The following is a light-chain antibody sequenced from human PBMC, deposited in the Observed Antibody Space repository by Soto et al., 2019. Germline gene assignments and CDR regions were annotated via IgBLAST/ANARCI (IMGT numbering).Light chain of an antibody. V-gene: IGKV2-28*01. CDR2: LGS. Sequence: DIVMTQSPLSLPVTPGEPASISCRSSQSLLHSNGHNFLDWYVQKPGQSPQLLIYLGSDRASGVPDRFSGSGSGTDFTLTISRVEAEDVGVYYCMQTLQTWTFGQGTKVEIK. J-gene: IGKJ1*01. CDR1: QSLLHSNGHNF. CDR3: MQTLQTWT.